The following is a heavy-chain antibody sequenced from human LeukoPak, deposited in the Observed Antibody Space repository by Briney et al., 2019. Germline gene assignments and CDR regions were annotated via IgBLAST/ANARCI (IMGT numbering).Heavy chain of an antibody. J-gene: IGHJ6*03. CDR2: INPSGGST. V-gene: IGHV1-46*01. CDR1: GYTFTGYY. Sequence: ASVKVSCKASGYTFTGYYMHWVRQAPGQGLEWMGIINPSGGSTSYAQKFQGRVTMTRDMSTSTVYMELSSLRSEDTAVYYCARDLVGAAGSSYYYYYYMDVWGKGTTVTVSS. D-gene: IGHD6-13*01. CDR3: ARDLVGAAGSSYYYYYYMDV.